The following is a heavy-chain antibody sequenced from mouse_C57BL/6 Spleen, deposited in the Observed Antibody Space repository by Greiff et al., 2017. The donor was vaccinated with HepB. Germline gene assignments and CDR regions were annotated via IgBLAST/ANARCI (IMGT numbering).Heavy chain of an antibody. CDR2: INPNNGGT. J-gene: IGHJ1*03. D-gene: IGHD1-1*02. CDR3: ASSGMTTVVRYFDV. CDR1: GYTSTDYN. V-gene: IGHV1-18*01. Sequence: EVQLQQSGPELVKPGASVKIPCKASGYTSTDYNMDWVKQSHGKSLEWIGDINPNNGGTIYTQKFKGKATLTVEKSSSTAYMELRSLPSEDTAVYYCASSGMTTVVRYFDVWGTGTTVTVSS.